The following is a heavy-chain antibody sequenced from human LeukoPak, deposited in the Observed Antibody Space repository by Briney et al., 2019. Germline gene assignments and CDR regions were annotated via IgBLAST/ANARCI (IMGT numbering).Heavy chain of an antibody. CDR3: ARGDPGGFGELIDY. CDR2: IIPIFVTA. J-gene: IGHJ4*02. CDR1: GGTFSSYA. D-gene: IGHD3-10*01. V-gene: IGHV1-69*01. Sequence: VASVKVSCKASGGTFSSYAFNWVRQVPGQGLEWMGGIIPIFVTANYAQKFQGRVTITADESTSTAYMELTSLISEDTAMYYCARGDPGGFGELIDYWGQGTLVTVSS.